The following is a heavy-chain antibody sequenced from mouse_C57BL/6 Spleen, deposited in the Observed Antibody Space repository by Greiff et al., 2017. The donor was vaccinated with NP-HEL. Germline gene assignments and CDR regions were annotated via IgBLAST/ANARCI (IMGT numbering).Heavy chain of an antibody. CDR2: ISSGSSTI. Sequence: EVNVVESGGGLVKPGGSLKLSCAASGFTFSDYGMHWVRQAPEKGLEWVAYISSGSSTIYYADTVKGRFTISRDNAKNTLFLQMTSLRSEDTAMYYCARGDYDYDGDWYFDVWGTGTTVTVSS. V-gene: IGHV5-17*01. J-gene: IGHJ1*03. CDR3: ARGDYDYDGDWYFDV. D-gene: IGHD2-4*01. CDR1: GFTFSDYG.